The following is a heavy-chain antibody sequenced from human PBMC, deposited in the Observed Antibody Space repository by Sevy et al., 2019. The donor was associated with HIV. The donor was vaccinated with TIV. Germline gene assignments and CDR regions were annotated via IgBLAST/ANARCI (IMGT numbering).Heavy chain of an antibody. CDR2: MNPESGDT. CDR1: GYTFTNYD. Sequence: ASVKVSCKASGYTFTNYDINWVRQATGHGLEWMGRMNPESGDTGYAQKFQGRVTMTRDTSISTAYMELNSLRSEDSAFYYCTSSRPLLYMRSSRPFDYWGQGTLVTVSS. V-gene: IGHV1-8*02. D-gene: IGHD1-26*01. J-gene: IGHJ4*02. CDR3: TSSRPLLYMRSSRPFDY.